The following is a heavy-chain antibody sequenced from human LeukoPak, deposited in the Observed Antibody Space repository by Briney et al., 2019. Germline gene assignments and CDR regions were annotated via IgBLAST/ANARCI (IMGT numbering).Heavy chain of an antibody. J-gene: IGHJ5*02. CDR1: GFSLSSTGVG. CDR2: IYWDNDK. CDR3: AHGPGWFDP. Sequence: VSGPTLVNPTQTLALTCTFSGFSLSSTGVGVGWIRQPPGKALEWLALIYWDNDKRYSPSLKSRLTITKDTSKNQVVLTMTNMDPVDTATYYCAHGPGWFDPWGQGTLVTVSS. V-gene: IGHV2-5*02.